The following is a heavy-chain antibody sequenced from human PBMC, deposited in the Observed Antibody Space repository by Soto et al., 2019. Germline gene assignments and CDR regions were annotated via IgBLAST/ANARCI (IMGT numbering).Heavy chain of an antibody. CDR2: ISGSGGST. J-gene: IGHJ4*02. Sequence: EVQLLESGGGLVQPGGSLRLSCAASGFTFSSYAMSWVRQAPGKGLEWVSAISGSGGSTYYADSVKGRFTISKDNSKEPLYLQIKSLRAEDTAVYYCANPLSESGYYGLLVGVFDYWGQGTLVTVSS. CDR1: GFTFSSYA. V-gene: IGHV3-23*01. D-gene: IGHD3-22*01. CDR3: ANPLSESGYYGLLVGVFDY.